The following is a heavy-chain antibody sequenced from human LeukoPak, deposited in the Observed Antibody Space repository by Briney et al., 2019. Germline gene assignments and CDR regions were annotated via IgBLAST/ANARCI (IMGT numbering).Heavy chain of an antibody. D-gene: IGHD6-19*01. CDR2: INHSGST. CDR1: GVSFSGYY. CDR3: ARGLHFDRGAVAIY. V-gene: IGHV4-34*01. Sequence: SETLSLTCAVYGVSFSGYYWSWIRQPPGKGLEWIGEINHSGSTNYNPSLKSRVTISVDTSKNQFSLKLSSVTAADTAVYYCARGLHFDRGAVAIYWGQGTLVTVSS. J-gene: IGHJ4*02.